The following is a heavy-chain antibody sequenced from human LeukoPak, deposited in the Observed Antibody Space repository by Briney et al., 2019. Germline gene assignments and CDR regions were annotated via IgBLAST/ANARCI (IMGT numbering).Heavy chain of an antibody. V-gene: IGHV3-21*01. CDR1: GFTFSSYS. Sequence: GGSLRLSCAASGFTFSSYSMNWVRQAPGKGLEWVSSISSSSSYIYYADSVEGRFTISRDNAKDSLYLQMNSLRAEDTAVYYCARAQQPDYDILTGYYPYYYYYMDVWGKGTTVTVSS. J-gene: IGHJ6*03. CDR3: ARAQQPDYDILTGYYPYYYYYMDV. CDR2: ISSSSSYI. D-gene: IGHD3-9*01.